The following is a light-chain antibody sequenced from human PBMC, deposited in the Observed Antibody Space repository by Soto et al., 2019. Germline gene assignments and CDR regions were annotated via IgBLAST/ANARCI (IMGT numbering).Light chain of an antibody. Sequence: EIVMTQSPATLSVSPGERATLSCRASQSVSSNLAWYQQKPGQAPRLLIYGASTRATGIPARFSGSGSGTEFXLTISXLQXXDFAVXYCQQYNNWPPYTFGXGXKLEIK. J-gene: IGKJ2*01. CDR1: QSVSSN. CDR2: GAS. V-gene: IGKV3-15*01. CDR3: QQYNNWPPYT.